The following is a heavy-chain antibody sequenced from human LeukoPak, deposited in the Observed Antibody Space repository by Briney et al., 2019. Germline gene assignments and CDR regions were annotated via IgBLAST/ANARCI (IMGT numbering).Heavy chain of an antibody. CDR2: IYSGGST. D-gene: IGHD4-23*01. CDR3: ARDRYGGNSDY. CDR1: RFTLSSNY. Sequence: GSLRLSRAASRFTLSSNYMSWVRHAPGRGLEWVSVIYSGGSTYYADSAKGRVTISRDNSKNTLYLQMNSLRVEDTAVYYCARDRYGGNSDYWGQGTLVTVSS. V-gene: IGHV3-53*01. J-gene: IGHJ4*02.